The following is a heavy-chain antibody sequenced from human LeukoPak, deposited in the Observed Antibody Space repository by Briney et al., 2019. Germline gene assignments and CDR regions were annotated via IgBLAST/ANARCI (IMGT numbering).Heavy chain of an antibody. CDR2: ISGSGGST. J-gene: IGHJ4*02. Sequence: PGGSLRLSCAASGFTFSSYAMSWVRQAPGKGLEWVSAISGSGGSTYYADSVKGRFTISRDNAKNSLYLQMNSLRDEDTAVYYCARDLATVTYYWGQGTLVTVSS. CDR3: ARDLATVTYY. CDR1: GFTFSSYA. V-gene: IGHV3-23*01. D-gene: IGHD4-17*01.